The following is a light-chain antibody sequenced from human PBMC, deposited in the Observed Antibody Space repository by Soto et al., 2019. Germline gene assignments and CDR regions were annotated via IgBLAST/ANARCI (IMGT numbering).Light chain of an antibody. V-gene: IGKV1-5*01. CDR3: QHINSYSCT. Sequence: DIQMTQSPSTLSASVGDRVTITCRASQSISSWLAWYQQKPGKAPKLLIYDASSLESGGPSRFSGSGSGTEFTLTISSLQPDDFATSYSQHINSYSCTFGKGTKV. J-gene: IGKJ1*01. CDR2: DAS. CDR1: QSISSW.